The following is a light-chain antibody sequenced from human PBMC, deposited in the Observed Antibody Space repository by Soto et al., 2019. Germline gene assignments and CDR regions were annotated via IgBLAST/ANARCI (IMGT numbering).Light chain of an antibody. Sequence: QSVLTQPPSVSGAPGQRVTISCTGSSSNIGAGYDEHWYQQLPGTAPKLLIYNNRNRPSGVPDRFSGTKSGTSASLAITGLQAEDEADYYCQSYDSSLSGYVFGTGTKVTVL. CDR2: NNR. CDR3: QSYDSSLSGYV. CDR1: SSNIGAGYD. J-gene: IGLJ1*01. V-gene: IGLV1-40*01.